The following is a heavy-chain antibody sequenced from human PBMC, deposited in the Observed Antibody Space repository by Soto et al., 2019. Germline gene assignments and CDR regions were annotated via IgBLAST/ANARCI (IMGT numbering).Heavy chain of an antibody. J-gene: IGHJ4*02. V-gene: IGHV4-59*08. CDR3: ARGGGSYSSGWYYDS. Sequence: QVQLQESGPGLVKPSETMSLTCTVAGVSISNSNTYWNWVRQPPGKGLEWIGFVYYRGSTKYNPSLESRVTISVDASRNQLSRELTSVTATDTALYYCARGGGSYSSGWYYDSWGQGTLVTVSS. CDR2: VYYRGST. D-gene: IGHD6-19*01. CDR1: GVSISNSNTY.